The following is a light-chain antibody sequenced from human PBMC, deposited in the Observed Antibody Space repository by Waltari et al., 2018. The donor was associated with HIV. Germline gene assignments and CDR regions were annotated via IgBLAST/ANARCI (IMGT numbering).Light chain of an antibody. CDR1: SGSVSTTKY. Sequence: QTVVTQEPSFSVSPGGTVPLTCGLSSGSVSTTKYPHWYQQTPGQAPRTIIYTTNTRSSGVPDRFSGSILGNKAALTITGAQADDESDYYCVLYMGSVGWVFGGGTRLTVL. V-gene: IGLV8-61*01. CDR2: TTN. CDR3: VLYMGSVGWV. J-gene: IGLJ3*02.